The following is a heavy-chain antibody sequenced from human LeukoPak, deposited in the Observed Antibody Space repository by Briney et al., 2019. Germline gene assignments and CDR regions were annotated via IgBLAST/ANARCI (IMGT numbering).Heavy chain of an antibody. CDR2: IKQDGSEK. CDR3: ARVYYDILTGYYKRYNWILFDY. CDR1: GFTFSSYW. J-gene: IGHJ4*02. Sequence: PGGSLRLSCAASGFTFSSYWMNWVRQAPGKGLEWVANIKQDGSEKYYVDSVKGRFTISRGNAKNSLYLQMNSLRAEDTAVYYCARVYYDILTGYYKRYNWILFDYWGQGTLVTVSS. D-gene: IGHD3-9*01. V-gene: IGHV3-7*04.